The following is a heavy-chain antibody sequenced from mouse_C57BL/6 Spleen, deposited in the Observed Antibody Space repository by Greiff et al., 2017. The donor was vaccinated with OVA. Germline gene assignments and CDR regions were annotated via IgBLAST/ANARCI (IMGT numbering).Heavy chain of an antibody. CDR1: GYTFTDYE. D-gene: IGHD1-1*01. CDR2: IDPETGGT. CDR3: TRSGYGIAMDY. J-gene: IGHJ4*01. Sequence: QVQLQQSGAELVRPGASVTLSCKASGYTFTDYEMHWVKQTPVHGLEWIGAIDPETGGTAYNQKFQGKAILTADKSSSTAYMELRSLTSEDSAVYYCTRSGYGIAMDYWGQGTSVTVSS. V-gene: IGHV1-15*01.